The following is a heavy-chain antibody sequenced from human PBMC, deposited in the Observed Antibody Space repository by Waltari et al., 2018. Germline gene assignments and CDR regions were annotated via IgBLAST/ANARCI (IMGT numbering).Heavy chain of an antibody. CDR3: ARDPPYYYDSSGYYGT. Sequence: EVQLVETGGGLIQPGGSLRLSCAASGFTVSSNYMSWVRQAPGKGLEWGSVIYSGGSTYYADSVKGRFTISRDNSKNTLYLQMNSLRAEDTAVYYCARDPPYYYDSSGYYGTWGQGTLVTVSS. CDR2: IYSGGST. D-gene: IGHD3-22*01. J-gene: IGHJ5*02. CDR1: GFTVSSNY. V-gene: IGHV3-53*02.